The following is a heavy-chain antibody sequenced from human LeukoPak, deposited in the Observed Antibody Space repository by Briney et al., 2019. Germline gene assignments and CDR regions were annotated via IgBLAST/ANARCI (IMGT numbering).Heavy chain of an antibody. D-gene: IGHD2-21*01. J-gene: IGHJ4*01. CDR2: IRYDGSNR. CDR3: APRVVVIAAPFDY. CDR1: GFTFSSYG. V-gene: IGHV3-30*02. Sequence: GGSLRLSCVASGFTFSSYGMHWVRQAPGKGLEWVAFIRYDGSNRYYADSVKGRFTISRDNSKNTLYLQMNCLRAEDTAVYYCAPRVVVIAAPFDYWGHRTLVTLSS.